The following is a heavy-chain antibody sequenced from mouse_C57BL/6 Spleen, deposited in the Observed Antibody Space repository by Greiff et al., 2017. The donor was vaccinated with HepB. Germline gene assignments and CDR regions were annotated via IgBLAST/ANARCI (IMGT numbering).Heavy chain of an antibody. Sequence: QVQLQQSGAELVRPGTSVKLSCKASGYTFTSYWMHWVKQRPGQGLEWIGVIDPSDSYTNYNQKFKGKATLTVDTSSSTAYMQLSSLTSEDSAVYYCARSRDYHWYFDVWGTGTTVTVSS. J-gene: IGHJ1*03. V-gene: IGHV1-59*01. CDR2: IDPSDSYT. D-gene: IGHD2-4*01. CDR1: GYTFTSYW. CDR3: ARSRDYHWYFDV.